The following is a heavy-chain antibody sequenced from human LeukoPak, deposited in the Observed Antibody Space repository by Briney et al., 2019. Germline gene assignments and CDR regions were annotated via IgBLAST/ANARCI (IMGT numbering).Heavy chain of an antibody. V-gene: IGHV1-18*01. CDR3: ARDQSSWYDTGYYYGMDV. CDR1: GYTFTSYG. Sequence: ASVKVSCKASGYTFTSYGISWVRQAPGQGLEWMGWISAYNGNTNYAQKLQGRVTMTTGTSTSTAYMELRSLRSDDTAVYYCARDQSSWYDTGYYYGMDVWGQGTTVTVSS. J-gene: IGHJ6*02. CDR2: ISAYNGNT. D-gene: IGHD6-13*01.